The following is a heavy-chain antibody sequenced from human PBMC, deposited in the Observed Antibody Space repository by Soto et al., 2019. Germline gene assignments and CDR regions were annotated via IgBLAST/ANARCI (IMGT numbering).Heavy chain of an antibody. CDR3: ATQEVGGSYVYTFDP. CDR1: SGSISSAHW. Sequence: SETLSLTCAVSSGSISSAHWWNWVRQPPGKGLEWIGEIYHSGSTNYNPSLKSRVTVSVDKSMNQFSLKLTSVTAADTAVYYCATQEVGGSYVYTFDPWGQGTLVTVSS. V-gene: IGHV4-4*02. D-gene: IGHD1-26*01. J-gene: IGHJ5*02. CDR2: IYHSGST.